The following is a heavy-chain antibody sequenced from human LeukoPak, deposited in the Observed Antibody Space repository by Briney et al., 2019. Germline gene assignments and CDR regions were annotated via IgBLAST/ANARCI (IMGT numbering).Heavy chain of an antibody. D-gene: IGHD2-2*01. CDR3: ARGGTSDWPLDH. V-gene: IGHV1-3*01. CDR1: GYTYSDYA. Sequence: ASVKVSCKASGYTYSDYAMHWVRQAPGQRFEWMGWIDAGNGDTRYSQKFQGRVTITRDTSASTAYIELRSLRSEDTAMYYCARGGTSDWPLDHWGQETLVTISS. J-gene: IGHJ4*02. CDR2: IDAGNGDT.